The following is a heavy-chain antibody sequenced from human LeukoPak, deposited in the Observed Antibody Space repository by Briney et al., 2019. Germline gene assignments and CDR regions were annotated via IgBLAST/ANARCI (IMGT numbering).Heavy chain of an antibody. CDR2: ISGDGGST. CDR1: GFTFDDYA. Sequence: GGSLRLSCAASGFTFDDYAMHWVRQAPGKGLEWVSLISGDGGSTYYADSVKGRFTISRDNSKNSLYLQMNSLRTEDMALYYCAKGTTGTTGGWFDPWGQGTLVTVSS. CDR3: AKGTTGTTGGWFDP. V-gene: IGHV3-43*02. J-gene: IGHJ5*02. D-gene: IGHD1-1*01.